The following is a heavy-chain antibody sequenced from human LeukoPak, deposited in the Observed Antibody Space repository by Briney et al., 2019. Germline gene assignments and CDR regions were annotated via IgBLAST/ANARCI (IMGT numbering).Heavy chain of an antibody. D-gene: IGHD1-26*01. CDR3: AKLVGATTGIDY. Sequence: GGSLRLSCAASGFTFSSYAMSWVRQAPGKGLVWVSRINADGSSTRYADSVKGRFTISRDNAKNTLYLQMNSLSAEDTAVYYCAKLVGATTGIDYWGQGTLVTVSS. V-gene: IGHV3-74*01. J-gene: IGHJ4*02. CDR2: INADGSST. CDR1: GFTFSSYA.